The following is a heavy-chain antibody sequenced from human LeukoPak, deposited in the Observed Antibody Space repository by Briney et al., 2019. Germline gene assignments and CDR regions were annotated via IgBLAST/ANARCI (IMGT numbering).Heavy chain of an antibody. CDR2: ISAYNGNT. V-gene: IGHV1-18*01. J-gene: IGHJ6*02. D-gene: IGHD4-17*01. CDR3: ARTTVTTPATRYGMDV. CDR1: GYTFTSYG. Sequence: ASVKVPCKASGYTFTSYGISWVRQAPGQGLEWMGWISAYNGNTNYAQKLQGRVTMTTDTSTSTAYMELRSLRSDDTAVYYCARTTVTTPATRYGMDVWGQGTTVTVSS.